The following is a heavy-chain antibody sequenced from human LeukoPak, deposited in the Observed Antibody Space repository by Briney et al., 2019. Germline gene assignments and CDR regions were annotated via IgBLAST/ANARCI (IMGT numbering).Heavy chain of an antibody. CDR3: QGYCSGGSCLSLGY. V-gene: IGHV3-9*01. J-gene: IGHJ4*02. D-gene: IGHD2-15*01. CDR1: GFTFDDYA. Sequence: GGSLRLSCAASGFTFDDYAMHWVRQAPGKGLEWVSGISWNSGSIGYADSVKGRFTISRDNAKNSLYLQMNSLRAEDTAVYYCQGYCSGGSCLSLGYWGQGTLVTVSS. CDR2: ISWNSGSI.